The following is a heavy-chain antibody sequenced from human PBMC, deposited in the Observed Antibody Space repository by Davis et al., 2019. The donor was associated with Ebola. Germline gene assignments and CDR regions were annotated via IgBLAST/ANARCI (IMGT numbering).Heavy chain of an antibody. CDR3: ARDPPRNYYYYYGMDV. J-gene: IGHJ6*02. CDR2: ISSSSSYI. Sequence: GESLKISCAASGFTFSSYSMNWVRQAPGKGLEWVSSISSSSSYIYYADSVKGRFTISRDNAKNSLYLQMNSLRAEDTAVYYCARDPPRNYYYYYGMDVWGQGTTVTVSS. CDR1: GFTFSSYS. V-gene: IGHV3-21*01.